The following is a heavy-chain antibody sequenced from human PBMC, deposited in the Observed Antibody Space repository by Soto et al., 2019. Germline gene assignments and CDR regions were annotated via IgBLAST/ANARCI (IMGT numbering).Heavy chain of an antibody. CDR2: ISGSAGST. CDR1: GFTFNNYA. CDR3: AKAGGAAGTVDYFDY. J-gene: IGHJ4*02. D-gene: IGHD6-13*01. Sequence: VGSLRLSGAASGFTFNNYAINWVRQSRGKGLEWVSVISGSAGSTYYADSVKGRFTITRDNSKNTLYLQMSSLRVEDTAVYYCAKAGGAAGTVDYFDYWGQGTLVTVSS. V-gene: IGHV3-23*01.